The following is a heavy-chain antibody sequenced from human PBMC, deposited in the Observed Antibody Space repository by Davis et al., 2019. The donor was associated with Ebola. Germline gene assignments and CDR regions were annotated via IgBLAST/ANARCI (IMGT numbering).Heavy chain of an antibody. V-gene: IGHV1-69*13. CDR3: ARWNWNDVRWFDP. CDR2: IIPIFGTA. D-gene: IGHD1-1*01. Sequence: SVKVSCKASGGTFSSYAISWVRQAPGQGLEWMGGIIPIFGTANYAQKFQGRVTITADESTSTAYMELSSLRSEDTAVYYCARWNWNDVRWFDPWGQGTLVTVSS. J-gene: IGHJ5*02. CDR1: GGTFSSYA.